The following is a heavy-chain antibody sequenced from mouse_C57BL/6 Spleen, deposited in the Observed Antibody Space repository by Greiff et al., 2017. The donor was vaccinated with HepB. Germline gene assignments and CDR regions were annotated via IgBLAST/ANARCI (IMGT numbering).Heavy chain of an antibody. CDR1: GFTFSSYA. CDR3: SSSGFDY. CDR2: ISDGGSYT. D-gene: IGHD3-2*02. J-gene: IGHJ2*01. V-gene: IGHV5-4*03. Sequence: EVKVEESGGGLVKPGGSLKLSCAASGFTFSSYAMSWVRQTPEKRLEWVATISDGGSYTYYPDNVKGRFTISRDNAKNNLYLQMSHLKSEDTAMYYCSSSGFDYWGQGTTLTVSS.